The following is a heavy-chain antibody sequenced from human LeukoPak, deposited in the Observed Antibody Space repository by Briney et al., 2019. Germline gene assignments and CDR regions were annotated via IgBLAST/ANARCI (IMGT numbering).Heavy chain of an antibody. D-gene: IGHD6-13*01. V-gene: IGHV3-53*01. J-gene: IGHJ6*02. CDR3: VREAVMPVAPSTIGTSGRPLYECYGLYV. Sequence: PGRSLRLSCAAAGFTVTDNYMNWVRQSAGKGLEWVAVMYGGGGTNYADCVKGRFIISRDTSKNTIYLQRNSRGAEDTAVYYCVREAVMPVAPSTIGTSGRPLYECYGLYVWGQGTTVTVSS. CDR2: MYGGGGT. CDR1: GFTVTDNY.